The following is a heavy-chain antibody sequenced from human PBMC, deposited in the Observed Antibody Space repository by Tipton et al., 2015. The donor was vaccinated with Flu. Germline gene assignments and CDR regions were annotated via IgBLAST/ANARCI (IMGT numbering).Heavy chain of an antibody. D-gene: IGHD4-17*01. V-gene: IGHV1-18*01. CDR2: ISAYNGNT. CDR3: ARDLGRGVTTVDLGY. CDR1: GYTFTSYG. J-gene: IGHJ4*02. Sequence: QSGAEVKKPGAAVKVSCKASGYTFTSYGISWVRQAPGQGLEWMGWISAYNGNTNYEQKIQGRVTRTTDTSTSTAYMELRSLSSEDTAVYYCARDLGRGVTTVDLGYWGQGTLVTVSS.